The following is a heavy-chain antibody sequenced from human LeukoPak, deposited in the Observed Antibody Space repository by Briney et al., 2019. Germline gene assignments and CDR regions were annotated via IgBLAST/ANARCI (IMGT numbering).Heavy chain of an antibody. V-gene: IGHV3-23*01. CDR1: GSTFSSYA. J-gene: IGHJ6*03. CDR2: ISGSGGST. Sequence: GGSLRLSCAASGSTFSSYAMSWVRQAPGKGLEWVSAISGSGGSTYYADSVKGRFTIPRDNSKNTLYLQMNSLRAEDTAVYYCAKGTSWVSDYYYMDVWGKGTTVTVSS. CDR3: AKGTSWVSDYYYMDV. D-gene: IGHD2-8*01.